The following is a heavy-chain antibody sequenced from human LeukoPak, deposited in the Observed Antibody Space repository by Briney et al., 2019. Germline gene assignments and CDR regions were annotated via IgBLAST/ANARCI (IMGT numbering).Heavy chain of an antibody. J-gene: IGHJ4*02. CDR2: INPNSGGT. Sequence: ASVTVSCKASGYTFTGYYMHWVRQAPGQGLEGMGWINPNSGGTNYAQKFQGRVTMTRDTSISTAYMELSRLRSDDTAVYYCARDYDSSGYYYVGYWGQGTLVTVSS. V-gene: IGHV1-2*02. CDR1: GYTFTGYY. D-gene: IGHD3-22*01. CDR3: ARDYDSSGYYYVGY.